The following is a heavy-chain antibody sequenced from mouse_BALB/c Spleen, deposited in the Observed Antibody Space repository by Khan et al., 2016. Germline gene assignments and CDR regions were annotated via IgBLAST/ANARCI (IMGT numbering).Heavy chain of an antibody. D-gene: IGHD1-1*01. CDR2: INPSNGGT. Sequence: QVQLKQSGAELVKPGASVKLSCKASGYTFTSYYMYWVKQRPGQGLEWIGGINPSNGGTNFNETFKNKATLTVDKSSSTAYMQLSSLTSEDSAVYYCTRGGGSSLYGYFDVWGAGTTVTVSS. V-gene: IGHV1S81*02. CDR1: GYTFTSYY. J-gene: IGHJ1*01. CDR3: TRGGGSSLYGYFDV.